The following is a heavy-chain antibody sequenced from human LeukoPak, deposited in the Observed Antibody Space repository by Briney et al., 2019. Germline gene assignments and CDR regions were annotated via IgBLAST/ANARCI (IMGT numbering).Heavy chain of an antibody. V-gene: IGHV1-69*01. CDR2: IIPIFGTA. CDR3: AREVGYGDYEGGPPHYYYGMDV. CDR1: GGTFSSYA. J-gene: IGHJ6*02. D-gene: IGHD4-17*01. Sequence: GASVKVSCKASGGTFSSYAISWVRQAPGQGLEWMGGIIPIFGTANYAQKFQGRVTITADESTSTAYMELSSLRSEDTAVYYCAREVGYGDYEGGPPHYYYGMDVWGQGTTVTVSS.